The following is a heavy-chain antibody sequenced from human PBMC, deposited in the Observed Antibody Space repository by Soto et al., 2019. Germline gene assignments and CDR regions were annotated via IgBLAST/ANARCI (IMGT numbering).Heavy chain of an antibody. D-gene: IGHD6-13*01. CDR3: ARRGYGSRWPNVYMDV. CDR1: GFTFSNYE. CDR2: ISNNGAHT. V-gene: IGHV3-64*01. J-gene: IGHJ6*03. Sequence: ESGGGLVQPGGSLRLSCAASGFTFSNYEMHWVRQAPGKGLEYVSGISNNGAHTDYAKSVKGRFTISRDNSENTLYLQMGSLIAEDMALYYCARRGYGSRWPNVYMDVWGKGTTVTVSS.